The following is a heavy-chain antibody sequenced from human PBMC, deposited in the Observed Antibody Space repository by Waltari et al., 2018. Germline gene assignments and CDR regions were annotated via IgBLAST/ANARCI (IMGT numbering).Heavy chain of an antibody. CDR3: ATPFYNWDDPLHS. CDR1: GITFSNYA. V-gene: IGHV3-23*01. D-gene: IGHD1-20*01. Sequence: EVQLLESGGDLVQPGGSLRLSCAASGITFSNYAINWVRLAPGTGLAWVSGITVGEDTYYADSVNGRFTISRDTSKDTVHLQMNGLRAEDTAVYYCATPFYNWDDPLHSWGQGTLVTVSS. CDR2: ITVGEDT. J-gene: IGHJ4*02.